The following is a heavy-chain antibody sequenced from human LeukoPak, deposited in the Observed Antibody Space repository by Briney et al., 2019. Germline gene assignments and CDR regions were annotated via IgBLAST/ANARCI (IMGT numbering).Heavy chain of an antibody. CDR1: GGSISSYY. J-gene: IGHJ4*02. D-gene: IGHD6-13*01. V-gene: IGHV4-59*01. CDR2: IYYSGGT. CDR3: ARSQPVPGTAAAGNFDY. Sequence: SETLSLTCTVSGGSISSYYWSWIRQPPGKGLEWIGYIYYSGGTNYNPSLKSRVTISVDTSKNQFSLKLSSVTAADTAVYYCARSQPVPGTAAAGNFDYWGQGTLATVSS.